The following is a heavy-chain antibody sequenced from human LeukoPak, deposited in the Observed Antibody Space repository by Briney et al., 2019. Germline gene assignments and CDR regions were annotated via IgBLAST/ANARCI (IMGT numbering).Heavy chain of an antibody. Sequence: PSQTLSLTCTVSGGSISSGNYYWSWIRQPAGMGLEWIGRIYISGGTDYNPSLKSRLTISIDTSKSQFYLRLSSVTAADTAVYYCARVRRNSGNKYFDPWGQGTRVTVSS. D-gene: IGHD5-12*01. CDR1: GGSISSGNYY. V-gene: IGHV4-61*02. CDR3: ARVRRNSGNKYFDP. J-gene: IGHJ5*02. CDR2: IYISGGT.